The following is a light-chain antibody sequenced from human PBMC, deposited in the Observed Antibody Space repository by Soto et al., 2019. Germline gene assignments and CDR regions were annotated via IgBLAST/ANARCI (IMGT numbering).Light chain of an antibody. CDR2: DVS. V-gene: IGLV2-14*03. Sequence: QSALTQPASVSGSPGQSITISCTGTSSDVGGYNYVSWYQHHPGKAPKLMIYDVSNRPSGVSNRFSDSKSGNTASLTISGLQPEDEADYYCCSYTTSNTRQIVFGTGTKLTVL. J-gene: IGLJ1*01. CDR3: CSYTTSNTRQIV. CDR1: SSDVGGYNY.